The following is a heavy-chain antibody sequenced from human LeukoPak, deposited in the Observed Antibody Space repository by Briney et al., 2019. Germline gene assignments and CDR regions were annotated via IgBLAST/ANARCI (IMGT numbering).Heavy chain of an antibody. CDR3: AREVNDFGDYMFDY. Sequence: GGTLRLSCAASGFTVSSNYVSWVRQAPGKGLEWVSYISSSSSTIYYADSVKGRFTISRDNAKNSLYLQMNSLRAEGTAVYYCAREVNDFGDYMFDYWGQGTLVTVSS. CDR2: ISSSSSTI. V-gene: IGHV3-48*04. CDR1: GFTVSSNY. D-gene: IGHD4-17*01. J-gene: IGHJ4*02.